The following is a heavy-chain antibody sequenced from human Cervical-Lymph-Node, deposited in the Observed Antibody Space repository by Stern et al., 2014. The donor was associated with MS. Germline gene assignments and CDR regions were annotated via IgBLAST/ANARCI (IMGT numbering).Heavy chain of an antibody. Sequence: EVELLESGGGLVKPGGSLRLSCAASGFTFRNAWMTWIRQAPGKGLEWGGGIKRKTYGGTTDYAAPVKGSFTISRYDSKNTLYLQMNSLKTEDTAVYYCTTLDRSYPYYYYGMDVWGQGTTVTVSS. CDR3: TTLDRSYPYYYYGMDV. CDR2: IKRKTYGGTT. J-gene: IGHJ6*02. CDR1: GFTFRNAW. D-gene: IGHD1-26*01. V-gene: IGHV3-15*01.